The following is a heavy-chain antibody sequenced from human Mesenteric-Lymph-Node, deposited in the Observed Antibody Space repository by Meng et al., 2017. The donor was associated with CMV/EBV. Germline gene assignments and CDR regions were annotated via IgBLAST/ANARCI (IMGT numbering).Heavy chain of an antibody. D-gene: IGHD6-19*01. J-gene: IGHJ6*02. Sequence: GESLKISCAASGFTFSSYAMSWVRQAPGKGLEWVSVIYSGGSSTYYADSVKGRFTISRDNSKNTLYLQMNSLRAEDTAVYYCAKHGSPRRRSSGAYYYYYGMDVWGQGTTVTSP. CDR3: AKHGSPRRRSSGAYYYYYGMDV. CDR2: IYSGGSST. V-gene: IGHV3-23*03. CDR1: GFTFSSYA.